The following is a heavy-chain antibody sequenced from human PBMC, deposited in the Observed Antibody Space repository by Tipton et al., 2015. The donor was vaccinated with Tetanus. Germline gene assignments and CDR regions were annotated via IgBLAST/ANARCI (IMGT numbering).Heavy chain of an antibody. V-gene: IGHV3-23*01. CDR2: IRNRGDAT. J-gene: IGHJ2*01. CDR3: ARDDSSASGAWSRGFFDL. Sequence: SLRLSCAASELTFSSYAMHWVRKAPGKGLEWVSSIRNRGDATYYADSVKGRITISRDSSESTLYLQMNSLRPEDTAVYFCARDDSSASGAWSRGFFDLWGRGTLVAVSS. D-gene: IGHD6-19*01. CDR1: ELTFSSYA.